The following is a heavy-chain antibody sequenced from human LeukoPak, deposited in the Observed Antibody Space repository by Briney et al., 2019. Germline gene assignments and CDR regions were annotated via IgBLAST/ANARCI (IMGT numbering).Heavy chain of an antibody. V-gene: IGHV3-23*01. CDR2: ISGSGVRT. Sequence: PGGSLRLSCAASGFIFSNYAMSWVRQAPGKGLGWVSAISGSGVRTYYADSVKGRFTISRDNSKNTFYLQMNSLRVEDTAVYYCANEGVRLYSDYWGQGTLVTVSS. CDR3: ANEGVRLYSDY. CDR1: GFIFSNYA. D-gene: IGHD3-10*01. J-gene: IGHJ4*02.